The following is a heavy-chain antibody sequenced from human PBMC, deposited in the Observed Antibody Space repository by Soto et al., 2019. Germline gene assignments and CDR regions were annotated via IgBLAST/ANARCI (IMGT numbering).Heavy chain of an antibody. CDR3: ARQGEYSGYVGD. CDR2: IYYSGST. Sequence: SETLSLTCAVYGGSFSGYYWSWIRQPPGKGLEWIGYIYYSGSTNYNPSLKSRVTISVDTSKNQFSLKLSSVTAADTAVYYCARQGEYSGYVGDWGQGTLVTVSS. CDR1: GGSFSGYY. J-gene: IGHJ4*02. V-gene: IGHV4-59*08. D-gene: IGHD5-12*01.